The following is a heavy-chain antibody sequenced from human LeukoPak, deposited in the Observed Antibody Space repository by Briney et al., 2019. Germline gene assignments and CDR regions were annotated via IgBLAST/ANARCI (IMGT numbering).Heavy chain of an antibody. CDR3: ARARGSGQRPVDY. CDR1: GGSISSSSYY. J-gene: IGHJ4*02. D-gene: IGHD6-25*01. V-gene: IGHV4-39*07. CDR2: VYYSGGT. Sequence: PSETLSLTCTVSGGSISSSSYYWGWIRQPPGKGLEWIGSVYYSGGTYYNPSLKSRVTISVDTSKNQFSLKLSSVTAADTAVYYCARARGSGQRPVDYWGQGTLVTVSS.